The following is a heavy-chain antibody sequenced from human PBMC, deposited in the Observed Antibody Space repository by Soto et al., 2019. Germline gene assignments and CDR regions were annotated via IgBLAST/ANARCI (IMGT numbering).Heavy chain of an antibody. CDR2: IIPILGIA. Sequence: QVQLVQSGAEVKKPGSSVKVSCKASGGTFSSYTISWVRQAPGQGLEWMGRIIPILGIANYAQKFQGRVTITADNTTSTAYMELSSLRSEDTAVYYCARDWKRELRGGALDYWGQGTLVTVSS. CDR3: ARDWKRELRGGALDY. V-gene: IGHV1-69*08. J-gene: IGHJ4*02. D-gene: IGHD1-26*01. CDR1: GGTFSSYT.